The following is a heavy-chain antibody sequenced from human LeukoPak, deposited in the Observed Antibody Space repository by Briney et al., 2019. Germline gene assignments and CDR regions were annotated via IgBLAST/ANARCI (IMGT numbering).Heavy chain of an antibody. CDR2: IYYSGST. CDR1: GGSISSQY. D-gene: IGHD4-17*01. Sequence: SETLSLTCTVSGGSISSQYWSWIRQPPGKGLEWIGYIYYSGSTNYNPSLKSRATISVDTSKNQFSLKLSSVTAADTAVYYCARVRAAGRYFDYWGQGTLVTVSS. J-gene: IGHJ4*02. V-gene: IGHV4-59*11. CDR3: ARVRAAGRYFDY.